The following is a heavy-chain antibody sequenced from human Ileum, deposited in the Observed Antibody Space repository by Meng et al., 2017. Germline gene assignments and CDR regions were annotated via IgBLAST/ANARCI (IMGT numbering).Heavy chain of an antibody. V-gene: IGHV4-30-4*01. CDR3: NAYSSGGGLGS. CDR1: GASVDSGNYH. D-gene: IGHD2-15*01. J-gene: IGHJ5*01. Sequence: QVQLQESGPGLVKPSQTLSLPCTVSGASVDSGNYHWNWVRQPPGKGLECIGYTYTSWSTYYNPSLKSRVSMSVDTSKNQFSLTLKSVTAADTAVYYCNAYSSGGGLGSWGQGTLVTVSS. CDR2: TYTSWST.